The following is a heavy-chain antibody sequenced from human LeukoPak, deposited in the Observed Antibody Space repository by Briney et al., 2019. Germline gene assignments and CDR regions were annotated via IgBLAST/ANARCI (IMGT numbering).Heavy chain of an antibody. CDR1: GYTFTGYY. Sequence: ASVKVSCKASGYTFTGYYMHWVRQAPGQGLEWMGWIDPNSGGTNYAQKFQGRVTMTRDTSISTAYMELSRLRSDDTAVYYCARDIVVVAAADDAFDIWGQGTMVTVSS. CDR2: IDPNSGGT. J-gene: IGHJ3*02. V-gene: IGHV1-2*02. D-gene: IGHD2-2*01. CDR3: ARDIVVVAAADDAFDI.